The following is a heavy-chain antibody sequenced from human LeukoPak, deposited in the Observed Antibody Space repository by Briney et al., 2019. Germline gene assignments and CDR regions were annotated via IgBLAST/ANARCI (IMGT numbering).Heavy chain of an antibody. V-gene: IGHV1-2*02. CDR3: ARSSGWKYNIDY. J-gene: IGHJ4*02. CDR2: INPNSGGT. Sequence: ASVKVSCKASGYTFNGYYKHWVRQAPGQGLGWMGWINPNSGGTNYAQKFQGRVTMTRDTSISTAYMELSRLRSDDTAMYYCARSSGWKYNIDYWGQGTLVTVSS. CDR1: GYTFNGYY. D-gene: IGHD6-19*01.